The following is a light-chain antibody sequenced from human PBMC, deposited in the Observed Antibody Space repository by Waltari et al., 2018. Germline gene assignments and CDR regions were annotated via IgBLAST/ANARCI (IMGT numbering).Light chain of an antibody. CDR1: SGHSSNV. V-gene: IGLV4-69*01. CDR3: ETGGHGTWV. J-gene: IGLJ3*02. CDR2: VYSDGTH. Sequence: QLVLTQSPSASASLGTSVTLTCTLHSGHSSNVIAWLQQQPGKGPRYLMKVYSDGTHNKGDEIPDRFSGSSSGAERYLTISSLQSEDEADYYCETGGHGTWVFGGGTKLTVL.